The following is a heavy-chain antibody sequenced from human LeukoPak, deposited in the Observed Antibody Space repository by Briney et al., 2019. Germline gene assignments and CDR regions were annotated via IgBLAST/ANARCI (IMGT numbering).Heavy chain of an antibody. Sequence: GGSLRLSCAASGFTFSTYSMNWVRQAPGKGLEWVSSISSSCSYISCADSVKGRFTISRDNAKNSLYLQMNSLRAEDTAVYYCAREPVGGDSEKYFDYWGQGTLVTVSS. V-gene: IGHV3-21*01. CDR2: ISSSCSYI. J-gene: IGHJ4*02. CDR1: GFTFSTYS. D-gene: IGHD2-21*02. CDR3: AREPVGGDSEKYFDY.